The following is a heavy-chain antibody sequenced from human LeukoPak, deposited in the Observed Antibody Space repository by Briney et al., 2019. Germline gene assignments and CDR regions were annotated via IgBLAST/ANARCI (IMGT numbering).Heavy chain of an antibody. Sequence: GASVKVSCKGSGGTFISYAISWVRQAPGRGLEWMGGIIPIFGTANYAQKFQGRVTITTDESTSTAYMELSSLRSEETAVYYCARDGGGISWFDPWGQGTLVTVSS. V-gene: IGHV1-69*05. CDR1: GGTFISYA. CDR3: ARDGGGISWFDP. J-gene: IGHJ5*02. D-gene: IGHD2-15*01. CDR2: IIPIFGTA.